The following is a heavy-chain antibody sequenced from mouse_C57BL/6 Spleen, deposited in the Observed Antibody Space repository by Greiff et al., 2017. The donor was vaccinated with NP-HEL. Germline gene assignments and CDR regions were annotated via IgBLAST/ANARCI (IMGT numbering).Heavy chain of an antibody. V-gene: IGHV5-4*01. CDR3: ARDKGLRGDYFDY. CDR2: ISDGGSYT. CDR1: GFTFSSYA. J-gene: IGHJ2*01. Sequence: EVMLVESGGGLVKPGGSLKLSCAASGFTFSSYAMSWVRQTPEKRLEWVATISDGGSYTYYPDNVKGRFTISRDNAKNNLYLQMSHLKSEDTAMYYCARDKGLRGDYFDYWGQGTTLTVSS. D-gene: IGHD3-1*01.